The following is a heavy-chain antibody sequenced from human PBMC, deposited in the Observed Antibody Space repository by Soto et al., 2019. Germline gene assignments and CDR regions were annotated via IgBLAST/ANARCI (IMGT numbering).Heavy chain of an antibody. J-gene: IGHJ4*02. D-gene: IGHD2-15*01. Sequence: QIPLKESGPQLVRPAQTLTLTCAFSGFSLTTTRMGAAWIRHPPRKALGRLALIYWDDDKRYSPSLKNRLTVTKDTATKRVFLTITTISPDDTSTSFCAHAGDFDLLSFDSWCPVTLFIAS. CDR2: IYWDDDK. CDR3: AHAGDFDLLSFDS. CDR1: GFSLTTTRMG. V-gene: IGHV2-5*02.